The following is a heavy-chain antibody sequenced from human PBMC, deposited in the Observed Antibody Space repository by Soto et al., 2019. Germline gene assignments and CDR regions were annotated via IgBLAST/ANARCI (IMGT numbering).Heavy chain of an antibody. Sequence: TGGLLRLSCAASGFTLSNVWMNWVRQAPGKGLEWVGRIKSKAHGGTIDYAAPVNGRFTISRDDSKDTLYLQMNSLKTEDPAFYYCTAEDGWFDPWGQGTLVTVSP. CDR3: TAEDGWFDP. V-gene: IGHV3-15*07. CDR2: IKSKAHGGTI. CDR1: GFTLSNVW. J-gene: IGHJ5*02.